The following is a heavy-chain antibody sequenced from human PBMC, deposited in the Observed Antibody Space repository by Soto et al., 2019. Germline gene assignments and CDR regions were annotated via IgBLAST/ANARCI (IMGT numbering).Heavy chain of an antibody. D-gene: IGHD5-18*01. CDR3: VKDSDSYGLDAFDI. CDR2: ISSNGGST. J-gene: IGHJ3*02. Sequence: PGGSLRLSCSASGFTFSSYAMHWVRQAPGKGLEYVSAISSNGGSTYYADSVKGRFTISRDNSNNTLYLQMSSLRAEDTAVYYCVKDSDSYGLDAFDIWGQGTMVTVSS. CDR1: GFTFSSYA. V-gene: IGHV3-64D*08.